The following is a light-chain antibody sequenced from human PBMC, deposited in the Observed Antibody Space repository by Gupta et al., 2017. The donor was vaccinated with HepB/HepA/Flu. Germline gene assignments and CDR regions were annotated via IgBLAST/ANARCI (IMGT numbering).Light chain of an antibody. CDR1: QSISSY. J-gene: IGKJ2*01. V-gene: IGKV1-39*01. Sequence: DIQMTQSPSSLSASVGDRVTITCRASQSISSYLNWYQQKPGKAPKLLIYAASSLQSGVPSRFSGSGYGTDFTPTISSRQPEDFATYYCQQIDSTPPNTFGQGTKMEIK. CDR2: AAS. CDR3: QQIDSTPPNT.